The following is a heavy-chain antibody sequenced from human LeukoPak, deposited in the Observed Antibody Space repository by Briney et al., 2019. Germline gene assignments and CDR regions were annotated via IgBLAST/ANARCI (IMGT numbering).Heavy chain of an antibody. V-gene: IGHV4-34*01. CDR2: IRHGGVT. CDR3: ARGPHFYGDYIRSFPDAFHV. Sequence: SETLSLTCGVSGESFSSYFWSWIRLSPGEGLEWIGQIRHGGVTTYNPSLMGRVTISVDTSSNQFSLTLTSVTAADTAVYYCARGPHFYGDYIRSFPDAFHVWGRGTVVSISS. D-gene: IGHD4-17*01. CDR1: GESFSSYF. J-gene: IGHJ3*01.